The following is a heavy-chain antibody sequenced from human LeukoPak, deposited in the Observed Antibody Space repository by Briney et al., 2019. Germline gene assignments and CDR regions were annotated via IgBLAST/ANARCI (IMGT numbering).Heavy chain of an antibody. CDR3: AKSTVTTNIYYYYGMDV. CDR1: GFTFSSYG. J-gene: IGHJ6*04. D-gene: IGHD4-17*01. CDR2: ISYDGSNK. Sequence: GGSLRLFCAASGFTFSSYGMHWVRQAPGKGLEWVAVISYDGSNKYYADSVKGRFTISRDNSKNTLYLQMNSLRAEDTAVYYCAKSTVTTNIYYYYGMDVWGKGTTVTVSS. V-gene: IGHV3-30*18.